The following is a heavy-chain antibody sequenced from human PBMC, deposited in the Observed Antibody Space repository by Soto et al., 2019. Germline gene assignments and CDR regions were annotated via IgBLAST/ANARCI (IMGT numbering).Heavy chain of an antibody. Sequence: PSETLSLTCTVSGGSIRSGDYYWSWIRQPPGKGLEWIGYIYYSGSTYYNPSLKSRVTISVDTSKNQFSLKLSSVTAADTAVYYCARDSSENCSGGSCYSYYYYGMDVWGQGTTVTVSS. CDR1: GGSIRSGDYY. J-gene: IGHJ6*02. CDR2: IYYSGST. D-gene: IGHD2-15*01. V-gene: IGHV4-30-4*01. CDR3: ARDSSENCSGGSCYSYYYYGMDV.